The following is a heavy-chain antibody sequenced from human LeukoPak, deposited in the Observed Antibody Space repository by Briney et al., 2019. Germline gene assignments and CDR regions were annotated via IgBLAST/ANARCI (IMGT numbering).Heavy chain of an antibody. CDR2: IIPIFGTA. CDR1: GGTFSSYA. CDR3: ARVVSGRYYFDY. D-gene: IGHD3-3*01. V-gene: IGHV1-69*01. J-gene: IGHJ4*02. Sequence: SSVNVSCQASGGTFSSYAISWVRQAPGQGLAWMGGIIPIFGTANYAQKFQGRVTITADESTSTAYMELSSLRSEDTAVYYCARVVSGRYYFDYWGQGTLVTVSA.